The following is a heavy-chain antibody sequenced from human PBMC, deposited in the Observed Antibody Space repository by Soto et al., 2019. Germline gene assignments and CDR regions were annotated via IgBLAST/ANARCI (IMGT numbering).Heavy chain of an antibody. J-gene: IGHJ6*02. CDR2: IVVGSGNT. V-gene: IGHV1-58*01. D-gene: IGHD6-13*01. Sequence: SVKVSCKASGFTFTSSAVQWVRQARGQRLEWIGWIVVGSGNTNYAQKFQERVTITRDMSTSTAYMELSSLRSEDTAVYYCAADPPYSSSWYPNYYYGMDVWGQGTKVTVSS. CDR1: GFTFTSSA. CDR3: AADPPYSSSWYPNYYYGMDV.